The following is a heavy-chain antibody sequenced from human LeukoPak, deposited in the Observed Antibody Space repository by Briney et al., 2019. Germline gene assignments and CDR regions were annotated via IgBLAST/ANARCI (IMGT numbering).Heavy chain of an antibody. D-gene: IGHD6-19*01. CDR3: ARGTYSSGRRFDY. CDR1: GGSISSGSYY. CDR2: IYTSGST. V-gene: IGHV4-61*02. Sequence: SETLSLTCTVSGGSISSGSYYWSWIRQPAGKGLEWIGRIYTSGSTNYNPALKSRVTISVDTSKNQFSLKLSSVTAADTAVYYCARGTYSSGRRFDYWGQGTLVTVSS. J-gene: IGHJ4*02.